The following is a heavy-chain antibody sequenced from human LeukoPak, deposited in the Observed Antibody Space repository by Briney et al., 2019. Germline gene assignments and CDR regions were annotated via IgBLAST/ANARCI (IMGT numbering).Heavy chain of an antibody. CDR3: AREGYSSSWSYYYGMDV. J-gene: IGHJ6*02. CDR2: SNAGNGNT. CDR1: GYTFTSYA. Sequence: ASVKVSCKASGYTFTSYAMHWVRQAPGQRLEWMGWSNAGNGNTKYSQKFQGRVTITRDTSSSTAYMELSSLRSEDTAVYYCAREGYSSSWSYYYGMDVWGQGTTVTVSS. D-gene: IGHD6-13*01. V-gene: IGHV1-3*01.